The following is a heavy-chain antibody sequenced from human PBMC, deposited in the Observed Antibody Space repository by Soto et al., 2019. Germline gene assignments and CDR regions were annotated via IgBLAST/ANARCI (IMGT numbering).Heavy chain of an antibody. CDR3: ARTAVADTVDYGMDV. Sequence: SVSVSCKASGGTFSSYAISWVRQAPGQGLEWMGGIIPIVGTANYAQKFQGRVTITADESTSTAYMELSSLRSEDTAVYYCARTAVADTVDYGMDVLGHGTTVPVS. J-gene: IGHJ6*02. CDR1: GGTFSSYA. D-gene: IGHD6-19*01. V-gene: IGHV1-69*13. CDR2: IIPIVGTA.